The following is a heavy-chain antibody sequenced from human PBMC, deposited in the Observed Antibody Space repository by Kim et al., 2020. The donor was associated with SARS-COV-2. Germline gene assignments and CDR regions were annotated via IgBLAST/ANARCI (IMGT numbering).Heavy chain of an antibody. D-gene: IGHD2-21*01. V-gene: IGHV3-23*01. Sequence: GGSLRLSCVASGFTFDTYAMSWVRQAPGKGLEWVSVISGGALNKFYADSVRGRFTISRDNSKDTLYLQMNSLRDEDTALYYCAKMVIMDGYNYFYYYAMDVGGQGPTVTVSS. CDR2: ISGGALNK. CDR3: AKMVIMDGYNYFYYYAMDV. CDR1: GFTFDTYA. J-gene: IGHJ6*02.